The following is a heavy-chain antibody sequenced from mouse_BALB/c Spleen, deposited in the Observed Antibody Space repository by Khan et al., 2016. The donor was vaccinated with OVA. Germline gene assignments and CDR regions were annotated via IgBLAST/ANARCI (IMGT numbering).Heavy chain of an antibody. V-gene: IGHV3-2*02. Sequence: EVQLQESGPSLVKPSQSLSLTCTVTGYSITSDYAWNWIRQFPRNKLEWMGYISYSGSTSYNPSLKSRISITRDTSKNQFFLQLNSVTTEDTATDFCARSGYEAWFAYWGQGTLVTVSA. D-gene: IGHD2-14*01. CDR2: ISYSGST. CDR1: GYSITSDYA. J-gene: IGHJ3*01. CDR3: ARSGYEAWFAY.